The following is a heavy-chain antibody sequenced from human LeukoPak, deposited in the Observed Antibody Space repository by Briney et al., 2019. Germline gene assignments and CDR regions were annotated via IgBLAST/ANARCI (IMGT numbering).Heavy chain of an antibody. CDR2: IYYLGTT. D-gene: IGHD6-6*01. J-gene: IGHJ4*02. CDR3: ARVASSSAGGVDY. V-gene: IGHV4-39*01. Sequence: PSETLFLTCTVSGASTRSNNYYWAWIRQPPGKGLEWIGSIYYLGTTYDNPSLKSRVTISIDTSKNQFSLKLRSVTASDTAVYYCARVASSSAGGVDYWGQGTLVAVSS. CDR1: GASTRSNNYY.